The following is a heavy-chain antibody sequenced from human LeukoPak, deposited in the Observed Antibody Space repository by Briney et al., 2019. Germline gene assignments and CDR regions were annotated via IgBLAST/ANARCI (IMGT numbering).Heavy chain of an antibody. CDR1: GGSFSGYY. D-gene: IGHD1-1*01. Sequence: SETLSLTCAVYGGSFSGYYWSWIRQPPGKGLEWIGEINHSGSTNYNPSLKSRVTISVDTSKNQFSLKLSSVTAADTAVYYCARARVRHDAFDTWGQGTMVTVSS. CDR3: ARARVRHDAFDT. J-gene: IGHJ3*02. V-gene: IGHV4-34*01. CDR2: INHSGST.